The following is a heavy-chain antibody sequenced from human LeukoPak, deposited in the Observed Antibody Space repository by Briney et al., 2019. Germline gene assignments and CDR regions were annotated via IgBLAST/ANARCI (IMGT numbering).Heavy chain of an antibody. V-gene: IGHV3-7*01. CDR1: GFNTSTYW. CDR3: ARTASGLFDL. J-gene: IGHJ3*01. D-gene: IGHD3-10*01. CDR2: INQPGSGK. Sequence: GGSLRLSCAASGFNTSTYWMSWVRQTPGKGLEWVANINQPGSGKYHVDSVKGRFTISRDNAKNSLYLQMDSLRPDDTAVYYCARTASGLFDLWGQGTLVVVSS.